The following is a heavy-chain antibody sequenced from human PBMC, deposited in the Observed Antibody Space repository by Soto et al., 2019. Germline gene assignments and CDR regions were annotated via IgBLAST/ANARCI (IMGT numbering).Heavy chain of an antibody. CDR3: ARRAGWLTSRWWFDP. CDR1: GGSFSGYY. D-gene: IGHD6-19*01. Sequence: SETLSLTCAVYGGSFSGYYWSWIRQPPGKGLEWIGEINHSGSTNYNPSLKSRVTISVDTSKNQFSLKLSSVTAADTAVYYCARRAGWLTSRWWFDPWGQGTLVTVSS. V-gene: IGHV4-34*01. CDR2: INHSGST. J-gene: IGHJ5*02.